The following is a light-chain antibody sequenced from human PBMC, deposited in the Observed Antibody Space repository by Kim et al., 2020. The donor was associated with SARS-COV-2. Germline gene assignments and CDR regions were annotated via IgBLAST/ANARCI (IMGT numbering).Light chain of an antibody. CDR2: DVS. V-gene: IGLV2-14*03. Sequence: GQSITSSCTGTSSDVGGYNYVSWYQQHPGKAPKLMIYDVSNRPSGVSNRFSGSKSGNTASLTISGLQAEDEADYYCSSYTSSSTNVFGTGTKVTV. CDR3: SSYTSSSTNV. J-gene: IGLJ1*01. CDR1: SSDVGGYNY.